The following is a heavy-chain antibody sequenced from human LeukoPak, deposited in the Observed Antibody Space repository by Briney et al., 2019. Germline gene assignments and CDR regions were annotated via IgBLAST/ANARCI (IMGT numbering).Heavy chain of an antibody. CDR3: AKGRDKYQLLSKNWFDP. CDR2: ISWNSGSI. CDR1: GFTSDDYA. V-gene: IGHV3-9*02. D-gene: IGHD2-2*01. Sequence: GGSLRLSCAASGFTSDDYAMHWVRQAPGKGLEWVSGISWNSGSIGYADSVKGRFTISRDNAKNSPYLQMNSLRAEDTALYYCAKGRDKYQLLSKNWFDPWGQGTLVTVSS. J-gene: IGHJ5*02.